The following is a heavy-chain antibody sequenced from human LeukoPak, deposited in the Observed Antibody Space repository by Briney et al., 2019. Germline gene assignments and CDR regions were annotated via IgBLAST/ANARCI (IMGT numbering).Heavy chain of an antibody. V-gene: IGHV3-23*01. J-gene: IGHJ4*02. CDR3: AKGGSYRSQPYFDY. Sequence: GGSLRLSCAASGFTFSHYGMNWVRHTPGKGLEWVSSISDSGGYTFYADSVKGRFTISRDNSKNTVYLQMNSLRAEDTAVYYCAKGGSYRSQPYFDYWGQGTPVTVSS. CDR1: GFTFSHYG. D-gene: IGHD3-16*02. CDR2: ISDSGGYT.